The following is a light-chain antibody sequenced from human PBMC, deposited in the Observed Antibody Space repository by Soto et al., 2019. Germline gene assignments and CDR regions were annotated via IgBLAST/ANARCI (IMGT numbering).Light chain of an antibody. CDR1: QSVSSD. V-gene: IGKV3-15*01. Sequence: DIVMTQFPATLSALTGARATLSCRGSQSVSSDLGWYQQKPGQAPKLLIYDASTRATGIPARFSGSGSGTDFTLTISRLEPEDLAAYYCQHFRNSPSIAFGQGTRVDI. J-gene: IGKJ5*01. CDR2: DAS. CDR3: QHFRNSPSIA.